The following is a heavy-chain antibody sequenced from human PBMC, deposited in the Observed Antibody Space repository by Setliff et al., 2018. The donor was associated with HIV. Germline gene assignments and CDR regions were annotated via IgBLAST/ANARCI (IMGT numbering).Heavy chain of an antibody. D-gene: IGHD1-26*01. CDR2: VNNDGTDT. J-gene: IGHJ4*01. CDR1: GFTFATHW. V-gene: IGHV3-74*01. CDR3: ARDKWASGFDF. Sequence: PGGSLRLSCSASGFTFATHWMKWVRQAPGKGLVCVSRVNNDGTDTIYADSVKGRFTISRDNAKNSLYLQMNSLRVDDTAVYFCARDKWASGFDFWGHGTLVTVSS.